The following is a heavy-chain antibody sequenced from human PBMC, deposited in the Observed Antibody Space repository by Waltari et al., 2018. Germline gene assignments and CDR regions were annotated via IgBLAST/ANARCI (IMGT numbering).Heavy chain of an antibody. CDR1: GGTFSSYA. V-gene: IGHV1-69*11. D-gene: IGHD6-6*01. CDR2: IIPILGRA. CDR3: ARDRSIAAPSAY. Sequence: QVQLVQSGAEVKKPGSSVKVSCKASGGTFSSYAISWVRQAPGQGLEWMGGIIPILGRANYAQKFQGRVTITADESTSTAYMELSSLRSEDTAVYYCARDRSIAAPSAYWGQGTLVTVSS. J-gene: IGHJ4*02.